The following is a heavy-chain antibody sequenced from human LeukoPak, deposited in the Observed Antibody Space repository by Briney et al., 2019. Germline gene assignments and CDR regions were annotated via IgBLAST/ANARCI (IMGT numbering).Heavy chain of an antibody. D-gene: IGHD1-26*01. Sequence: SETLSLTCAVYGGSFSGYYWSWIRQPPGKGLEWIGEINHSGSTNYNPSLKSRVTISVDTTKNQFSLKLSSVTAADTAVYYCARTLGADDPWGQGTLVTVSS. CDR3: ARTLGADDP. CDR2: INHSGST. J-gene: IGHJ5*02. CDR1: GGSFSGYY. V-gene: IGHV4-34*01.